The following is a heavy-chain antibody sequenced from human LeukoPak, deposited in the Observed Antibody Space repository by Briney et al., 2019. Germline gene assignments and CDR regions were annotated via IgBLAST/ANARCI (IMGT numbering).Heavy chain of an antibody. CDR3: ARRTGYPGDAFDI. Sequence: GGSQRLSCAASGFTFSSYSMNWVRQAPGKGLEWVSSISSSSSYIYYADSVKGRFTISRDNAKNSLYLQMNSLRAEDTAVYYCARRTGYPGDAFDIWGQGTMVTVSS. CDR1: GFTFSSYS. V-gene: IGHV3-21*01. J-gene: IGHJ3*02. D-gene: IGHD2-15*01. CDR2: ISSSSSYI.